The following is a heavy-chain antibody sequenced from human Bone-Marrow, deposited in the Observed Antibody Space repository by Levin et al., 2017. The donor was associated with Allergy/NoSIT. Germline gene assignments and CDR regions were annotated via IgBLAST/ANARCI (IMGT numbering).Heavy chain of an antibody. J-gene: IGHJ6*02. Sequence: GGSLRLSCAASGFTFSNYGIHWVRQAPGKGLEWVALISYDGSRQYYGDSVKGRFSISRDNSKNMVYLQMNSLIAEDTALYYCAKELGIVEGGHGVEVWGQGTTVTVSS. CDR1: GFTFSNYG. V-gene: IGHV3-30*18. CDR3: AKELGIVEGGHGVEV. D-gene: IGHD2/OR15-2a*01. CDR2: ISYDGSRQ.